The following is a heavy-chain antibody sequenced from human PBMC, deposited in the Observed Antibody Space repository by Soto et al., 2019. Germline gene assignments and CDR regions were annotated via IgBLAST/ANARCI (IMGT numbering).Heavy chain of an antibody. CDR1: GYTFTSYG. J-gene: IGHJ6*02. CDR2: ISAYNGNT. CDR3: ARCGWRAALAYYYCWGREV. D-gene: IGHD1-26*01. Sequence: QVQLVQSGAEVRKPGASVKVSCKASGYTFTSYGISWVRQAPGQGLEWMGWISAYNGNTNYAQKLQGRVTMTTDTSTSTADMELRSLRSDDTGVYYCARCGWRAALAYYYCWGREVWGQGTTVTVSS. V-gene: IGHV1-18*01.